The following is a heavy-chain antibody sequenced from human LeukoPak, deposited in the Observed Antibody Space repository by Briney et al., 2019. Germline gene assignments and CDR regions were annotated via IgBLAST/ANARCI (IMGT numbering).Heavy chain of an antibody. CDR1: GFPFSIYW. CDR2: IKPDGSEK. J-gene: IGHJ5*02. V-gene: IGHV3-7*05. CDR3: VRGSSGTVVRGVSWAWFDP. D-gene: IGHD3-10*01. Sequence: GGSLRLSCAASGFPFSIYWMTWVRQAPGKGLEWVAIIKPDGSEKYYVDSAKGRFTISRDNAKNSLYLQMNSLRAEDTAVYYCVRGSSGTVVRGVSWAWFDPWGQGTLVSVSS.